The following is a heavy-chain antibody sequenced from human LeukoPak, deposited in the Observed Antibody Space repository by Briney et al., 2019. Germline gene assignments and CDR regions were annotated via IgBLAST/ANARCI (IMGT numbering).Heavy chain of an antibody. J-gene: IGHJ4*02. CDR3: ARDWGGGYDDRAIDY. D-gene: IGHD5-12*01. Sequence: SQTLSLTCTVPGGSISSGDYYWGWIRQPPGKGLEWHGCIYHSGSTYYNPSLKSRVTISVDTSKNQFSLKLSSVTAADTAVYYCARDWGGGYDDRAIDYWGQGTLVTVSA. V-gene: IGHV4-39*07. CDR1: GGSISSGDYY. CDR2: IYHSGST.